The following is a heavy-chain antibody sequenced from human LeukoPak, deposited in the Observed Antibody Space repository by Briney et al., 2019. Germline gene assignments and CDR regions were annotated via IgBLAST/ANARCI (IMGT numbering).Heavy chain of an antibody. CDR2: FDPEDGET. CDR1: GYTLTELS. D-gene: IGHD5-18*01. Sequence: GASVKVSCKVSGYTLTELSMHWVRQAPGKGLEWMGGFDPEDGETIYAQKFQGRVTMTEDTSTDTAYMELSSLRSEDTAVYYCATTWNVDTAMVPTFDYWGQGTLVTVSS. CDR3: ATTWNVDTAMVPTFDY. V-gene: IGHV1-24*01. J-gene: IGHJ4*02.